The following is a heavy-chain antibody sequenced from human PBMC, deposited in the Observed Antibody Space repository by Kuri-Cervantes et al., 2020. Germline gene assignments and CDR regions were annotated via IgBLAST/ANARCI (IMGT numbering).Heavy chain of an antibody. CDR3: TRHPSVVGATGFNY. J-gene: IGHJ4*02. CDR2: IRSKAFGGTT. CDR1: GFTFSSYG. V-gene: IGHV3-49*04. Sequence: GGSLRLSCAASGFTFSSYGMHWVRQAPGKGLEWVGLIRSKAFGGTTEYAASVKGRFTISRDTSKSIAYLQMNSLKTEDTAVYYCTRHPSVVGATGFNYWGQGTLVTVSS. D-gene: IGHD1-26*01.